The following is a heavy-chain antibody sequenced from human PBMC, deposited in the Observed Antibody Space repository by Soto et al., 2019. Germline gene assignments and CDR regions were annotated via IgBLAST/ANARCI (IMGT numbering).Heavy chain of an antibody. CDR3: AAALHDPRICFDP. J-gene: IGHJ5*02. CDR2: IVVGSGNT. Sequence: QLQLVQSGPEVKKPGTSVKVSCKASGFTFTSSAMQWVRQARGQRLEWIGWIVVGSGNTNYAQKFHEIVTITRHMSTSTAYMELSSLRSADTAVYYCAAALHDPRICFDPWGQGTLVTVSS. V-gene: IGHV1-58*02. CDR1: GFTFTSSA.